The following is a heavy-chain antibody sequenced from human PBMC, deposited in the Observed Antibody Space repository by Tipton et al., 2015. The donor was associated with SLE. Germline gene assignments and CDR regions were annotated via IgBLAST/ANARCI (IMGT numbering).Heavy chain of an antibody. Sequence: TLSLTCTVSGGSISSYYWSWIRQPPGKGLEWIGYIYTSGSTNYNPSLKSRVTISVDTSKTQFSLKLSSVTAADTAVYYCARLWEYSSSWPYYYYGMDVWGQGTTVTVSS. D-gene: IGHD6-13*01. V-gene: IGHV4-4*09. CDR1: GGSISSYY. CDR3: ARLWEYSSSWPYYYYGMDV. CDR2: IYTSGST. J-gene: IGHJ6*02.